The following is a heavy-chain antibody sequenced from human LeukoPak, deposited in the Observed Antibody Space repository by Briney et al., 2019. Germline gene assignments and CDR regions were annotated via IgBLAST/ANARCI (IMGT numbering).Heavy chain of an antibody. J-gene: IGHJ5*02. CDR1: GYTFTNYD. Sequence: PGASVKVSCKASGYTFTNYDINWVRQAPGQGLEWMGWMNPNSGNTGYAQKFQGRVTMTRNTSITTAYMELSSLRSEDTAVYFCARGRDDFADQNWFDPWGQGTLVTVSS. CDR2: MNPNSGNT. D-gene: IGHD4-17*01. CDR3: ARGRDDFADQNWFDP. V-gene: IGHV1-8*01.